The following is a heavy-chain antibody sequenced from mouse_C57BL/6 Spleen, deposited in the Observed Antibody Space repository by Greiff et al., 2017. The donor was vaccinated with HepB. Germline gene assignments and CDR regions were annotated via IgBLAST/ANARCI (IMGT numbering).Heavy chain of an antibody. Sequence: VMLVESGPGLVQPSQSLSITCTVSGFSLTSYGVHWVRQSPGKGLEWLGVIWSGGSTDYNAAFISRLSISKDNSKSQVFFKMNSLQADDTAIYYCARKEITTVVANYAMDYWGQGTSVTVSS. D-gene: IGHD1-1*01. CDR3: ARKEITTVVANYAMDY. J-gene: IGHJ4*01. CDR2: IWSGGST. CDR1: GFSLTSYG. V-gene: IGHV2-2*01.